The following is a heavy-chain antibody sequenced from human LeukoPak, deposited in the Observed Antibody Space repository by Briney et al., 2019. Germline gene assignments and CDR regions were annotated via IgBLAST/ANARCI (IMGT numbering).Heavy chain of an antibody. D-gene: IGHD3-10*01. J-gene: IGHJ4*02. Sequence: GGSLRLSCAASGSTFSNASMSWVRQAPGKGLEWVSAISGSGGSTYYADSVKGRFTISRDNSKNTLYLQMNSLRAEDTAVYYCAKYAVRGVITYLIYWGQGTLVTVSS. CDR3: AKYAVRGVITYLIY. CDR2: ISGSGGST. CDR1: GSTFSNAS. V-gene: IGHV3-23*01.